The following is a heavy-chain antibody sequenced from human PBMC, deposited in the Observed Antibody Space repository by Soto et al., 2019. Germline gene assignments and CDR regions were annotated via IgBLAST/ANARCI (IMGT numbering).Heavy chain of an antibody. CDR1: GFSLTTSGVG. D-gene: IGHD3-10*01. Sequence: QITLKESGPTLVKPTQTLTLTCSFSGFSLTTSGVGVAWIRQPPGKALEWLALIYWDDDKRYSPSLKSRLTITTDTSKNQVVLKMTNMDPVDTATYYCAHIRYGSGTNWFDPWGQGTLVTVSS. J-gene: IGHJ5*02. V-gene: IGHV2-5*02. CDR3: AHIRYGSGTNWFDP. CDR2: IYWDDDK.